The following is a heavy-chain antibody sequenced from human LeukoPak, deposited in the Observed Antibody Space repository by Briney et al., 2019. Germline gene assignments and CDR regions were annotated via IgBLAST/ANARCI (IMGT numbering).Heavy chain of an antibody. CDR3: ARDCSSTSCYNYYYYMDV. D-gene: IGHD2-2*02. V-gene: IGHV4-61*02. Sequence: SQTLSLTCTVSGGSISSGSYYWSWIRQPAGKGLEWIGRIYTSGSTNYNPSLKSRVTISVDTSKNQFSLKLSSVTAADTAVYYCARDCSSTSCYNYYYYMDVWGKGTTVTVSS. J-gene: IGHJ6*03. CDR2: IYTSGST. CDR1: GGSISSGSYY.